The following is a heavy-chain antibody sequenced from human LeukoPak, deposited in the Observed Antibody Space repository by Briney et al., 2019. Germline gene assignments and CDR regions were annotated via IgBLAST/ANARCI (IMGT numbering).Heavy chain of an antibody. CDR2: INSDGSYT. Sequence: GGSLRLSCAASGFAFSSSWMLWVRQAPGKGLLWVSRINSDGSYTNYADSVKGRFTISGDNAKNTLYLQMNSLRAEDTAVYYCARDLSHTFDYWGQGTLVIVS. V-gene: IGHV3-74*01. J-gene: IGHJ4*02. CDR3: ARDLSHTFDY. CDR1: GFAFSSSW.